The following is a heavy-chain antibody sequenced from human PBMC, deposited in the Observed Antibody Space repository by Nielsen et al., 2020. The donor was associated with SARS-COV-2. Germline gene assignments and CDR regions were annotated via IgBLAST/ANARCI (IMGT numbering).Heavy chain of an antibody. V-gene: IGHV3-21*01. CDR2: ISSSSSYI. Sequence: GESLKISCAASGFTFSSYSMNWVRQAPGKGLEWVSSISSSSSYIYYADSVKGRFTISRDNAKNTLYLQMNSLRAEDTAVYYCAREPFGDYYFDYWGQGTLVTVSS. CDR1: GFTFSSYS. CDR3: AREPFGDYYFDY. J-gene: IGHJ4*02. D-gene: IGHD2-21*02.